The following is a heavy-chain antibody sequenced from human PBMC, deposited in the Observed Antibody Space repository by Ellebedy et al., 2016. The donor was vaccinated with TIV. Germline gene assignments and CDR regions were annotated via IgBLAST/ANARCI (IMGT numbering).Heavy chain of an antibody. J-gene: IGHJ4*02. D-gene: IGHD3-22*01. CDR1: GFTFSSSE. CDR2: ISSSGSTI. CDR3: ARDLSGSSGH. Sequence: GESLKISCAASGFTFSSSELNWVRQAPGKGLEWVSYISSSGSTIYYPDSVKGRFTISRDNAKNSLSLQMNSLRAEDTAVYYCARDLSGSSGHWGQGTLVTVSS. V-gene: IGHV3-48*03.